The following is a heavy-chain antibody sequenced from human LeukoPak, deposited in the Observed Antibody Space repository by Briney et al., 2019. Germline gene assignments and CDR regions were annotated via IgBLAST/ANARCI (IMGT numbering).Heavy chain of an antibody. CDR1: GGSFSGYY. Sequence: PSETLSLTCAVYGGSFSGYYWSWIRQPPGKGLEWIGEINHSGSTNYNPSLKSRVTISVDTSKNQFSLKLSSVTAADTAVYYCARGSHTAMFGYWGQGSLGTVSS. J-gene: IGHJ4*02. CDR3: ARGSHTAMFGY. CDR2: INHSGST. V-gene: IGHV4-34*01. D-gene: IGHD5-18*01.